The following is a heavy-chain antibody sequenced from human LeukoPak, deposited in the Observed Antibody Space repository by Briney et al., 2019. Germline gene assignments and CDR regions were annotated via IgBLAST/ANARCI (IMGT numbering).Heavy chain of an antibody. Sequence: PGGSLRLSCAASGFTFSSYAMSWVRQAPGKGLEWVSAISGSGGSTYYADSVKGRFTISRDNSKNTLYLQMNSLRAGDTAVYYCAKRRLVVRGVDYWGQGTLVTVSS. V-gene: IGHV3-23*01. CDR1: GFTFSSYA. D-gene: IGHD3-10*01. J-gene: IGHJ4*02. CDR3: AKRRLVVRGVDY. CDR2: ISGSGGST.